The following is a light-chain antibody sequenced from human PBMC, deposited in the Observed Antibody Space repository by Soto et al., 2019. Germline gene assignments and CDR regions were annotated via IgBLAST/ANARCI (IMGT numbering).Light chain of an antibody. CDR2: AAS. J-gene: IGKJ1*01. CDR1: QSISSY. CDR3: QQSYSTTWT. Sequence: DIEMTQSPSSLSASVGDRVTITCGASQSISSYLNWYQQKPGKAPKLLIYAASSLQSGVPSRLSGSGYGTDLTLTISSMQTEDFATYYCQQSYSTTWTFGHGTKVDIK. V-gene: IGKV1-39*01.